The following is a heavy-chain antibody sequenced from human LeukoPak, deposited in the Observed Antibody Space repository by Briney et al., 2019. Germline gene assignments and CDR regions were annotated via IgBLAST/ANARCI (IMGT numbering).Heavy chain of an antibody. D-gene: IGHD2-2*01. J-gene: IGHJ4*02. CDR2: ISSSSKFI. V-gene: IGHV3-21*01. Sequence: GGSLRLSCAASGFTFRYCSMNWVRQAPGKGLEWISSISSSSKFIYYADSVKGRFTISRDNAQNSVYLQMNSPRAEDTAVYFCAGGSSTDSYYFDYWGQGTLVTVSS. CDR3: AGGSSTDSYYFDY. CDR1: GFTFRYCS.